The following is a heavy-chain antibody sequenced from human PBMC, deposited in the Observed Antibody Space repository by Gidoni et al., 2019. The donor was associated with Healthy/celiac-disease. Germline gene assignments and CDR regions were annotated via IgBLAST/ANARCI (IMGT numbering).Heavy chain of an antibody. CDR1: GYTVTGYY. D-gene: IGHD3-10*01. Sequence: QVQLVQSGAEVKKPGASVKVSCKASGYTVTGYYMHWVRQAPGQGLEWMGWINPNSGGTNYAQKFQGRVTMTRDTSISTAYMELSRLRSDDTAVYYCARIQRRQNMVRGEGDYWGQGTLVTVSS. CDR2: INPNSGGT. CDR3: ARIQRRQNMVRGEGDY. J-gene: IGHJ4*02. V-gene: IGHV1-2*02.